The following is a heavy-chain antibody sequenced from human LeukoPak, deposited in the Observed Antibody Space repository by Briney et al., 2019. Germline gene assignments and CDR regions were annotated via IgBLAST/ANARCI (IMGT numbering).Heavy chain of an antibody. J-gene: IGHJ2*01. D-gene: IGHD2-15*01. V-gene: IGHV1-69*01. CDR3: ARRCYGGNCYSNYFDL. Sequence: ASVKVSCKASRGTFSSYALSWVRQAPGQGLEWMGGIIPIFGTPKYAQRFQGRVTITADGSTSTAYMELSSLRSEDTAVYFCARRCYGGNCYSNYFDLWGRGTLVTVSS. CDR2: IIPIFGTP. CDR1: RGTFSSYA.